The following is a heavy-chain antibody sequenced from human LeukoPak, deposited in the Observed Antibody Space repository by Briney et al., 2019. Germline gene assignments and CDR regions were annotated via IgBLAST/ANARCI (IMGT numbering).Heavy chain of an antibody. Sequence: SGPTLAKPTRPLTLTCTFSGFSMSTSRVGGGWIRQPPGKALEWLALLYWNDDKRYSPSLKSRLTITKDTSKNQVVLTMTNMDPVDTATYYCAHLTYYDFWSGYPAFDYWGQGTLVTVSS. D-gene: IGHD3-3*01. V-gene: IGHV2-5*01. CDR2: LYWNDDK. CDR1: GFSMSTSRVG. CDR3: AHLTYYDFWSGYPAFDY. J-gene: IGHJ4*02.